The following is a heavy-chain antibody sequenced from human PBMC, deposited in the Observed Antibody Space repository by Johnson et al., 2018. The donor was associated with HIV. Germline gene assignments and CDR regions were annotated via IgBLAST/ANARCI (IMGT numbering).Heavy chain of an antibody. CDR2: IKCDGSEK. J-gene: IGHJ3*02. CDR1: GFTFSSYW. Sequence: MQLVESGGGVVRPGGSLRLSCAASGFTFSSYWMHWVRQAPEKGLEWVADIKCDGSEKYYVDSVKGRLTISRDNAKNSLYLQVNSLRAEDTAVYYCARELGYSSSNDAFDIWGQGTMVTVSS. V-gene: IGHV3-52*01. D-gene: IGHD6-13*01. CDR3: ARELGYSSSNDAFDI.